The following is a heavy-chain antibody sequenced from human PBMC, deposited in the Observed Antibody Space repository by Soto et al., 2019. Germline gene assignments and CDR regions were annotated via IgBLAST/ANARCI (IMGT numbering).Heavy chain of an antibody. J-gene: IGHJ6*03. CDR2: ISSSGNTI. Sequence: QVQLVESGGGLVKPGRSLRLSCAASGFSFSDYYMSWIRQAPGKGLERVSYISSSGNTIYYADSVKGRFTVSRDNAKNSLIRQMDSLKVEDTAVYYCARDGKGFNYIRYDYYNFYMDVWGKGTTVIVSS. D-gene: IGHD4-4*01. V-gene: IGHV3-11*01. CDR1: GFSFSDYY. CDR3: ARDGKGFNYIRYDYYNFYMDV.